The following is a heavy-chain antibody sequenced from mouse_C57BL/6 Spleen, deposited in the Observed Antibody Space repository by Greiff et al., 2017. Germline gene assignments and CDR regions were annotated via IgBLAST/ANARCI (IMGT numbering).Heavy chain of an antibody. Sequence: QVQLKQSGPGLVQPSQSLSITCTVSGFSLTSYGVHWVRQSPGKGLEWLGVIWSGGSTDYNAAFISRPSISKDNSKSQVFFKMNSLQADDTAIYYCAKRAAAQATYAMDYWGQGTSVTVSA. CDR3: AKRAAAQATYAMDY. J-gene: IGHJ4*01. D-gene: IGHD3-2*02. CDR1: GFSLTSYG. V-gene: IGHV2-2*01. CDR2: IWSGGST.